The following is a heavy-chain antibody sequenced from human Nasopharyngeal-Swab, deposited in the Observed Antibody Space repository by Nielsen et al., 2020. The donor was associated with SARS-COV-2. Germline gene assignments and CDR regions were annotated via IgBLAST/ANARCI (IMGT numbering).Heavy chain of an antibody. D-gene: IGHD5-12*01. Sequence: GESLKISCAASGFTVSSNYMSWVRQAPGKGLEWVSVIYSGGSTYYADLVKGRFTIFRDNSKNTLYLQMNSLRAEDTAVYYCAKDLGYSGYDLPAWGHGTLVTVSS. CDR3: AKDLGYSGYDLPA. J-gene: IGHJ4*01. V-gene: IGHV3-53*01. CDR2: IYSGGST. CDR1: GFTVSSNY.